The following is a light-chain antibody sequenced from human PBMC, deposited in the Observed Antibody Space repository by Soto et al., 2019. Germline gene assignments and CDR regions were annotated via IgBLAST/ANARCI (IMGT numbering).Light chain of an antibody. Sequence: DIQMTQSPSPLSASVGDRVTITCRPSQSVSTWLAWYQQKPGKAPKLLIYDASSLESGVPSRFSGSGSGTEFTLTISSLQPDDFATYYCQQYNSYSETFGQGTKV. CDR1: QSVSTW. CDR3: QQYNSYSET. J-gene: IGKJ1*01. V-gene: IGKV1-5*01. CDR2: DAS.